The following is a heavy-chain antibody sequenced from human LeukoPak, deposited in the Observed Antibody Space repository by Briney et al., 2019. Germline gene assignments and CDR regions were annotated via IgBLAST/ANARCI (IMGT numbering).Heavy chain of an antibody. CDR3: ARTDSSGYYYWFDP. CDR2: IYYSGST. J-gene: IGHJ5*02. V-gene: IGHV4-59*08. Sequence: PSETLSLTCTVSGDSISSYYWSWIRQPPGKGLEWIGYIYYSGSTNYNPSLKSRVTTSVDTSKNQFSLKLSSVTAADTAVYYCARTDSSGYYYWFDPWGQGTLVTVSS. CDR1: GDSISSYY. D-gene: IGHD3-22*01.